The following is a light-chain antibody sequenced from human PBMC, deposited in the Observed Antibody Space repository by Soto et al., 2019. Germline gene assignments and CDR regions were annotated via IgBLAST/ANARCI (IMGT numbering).Light chain of an antibody. CDR3: SSYAGSNNV. CDR2: EVS. J-gene: IGLJ1*01. CDR1: SSDVGGDKY. V-gene: IGLV2-8*01. Sequence: QSALTQPPCASGSLGQSVTISCTGTSSDVGGDKYVSWYQQHPGKAPKLMIYEVSKRPSGVPDRFSGSKSGNTASLTVSGLQAEDEADYYCSSYAGSNNVFGTGTKLTAL.